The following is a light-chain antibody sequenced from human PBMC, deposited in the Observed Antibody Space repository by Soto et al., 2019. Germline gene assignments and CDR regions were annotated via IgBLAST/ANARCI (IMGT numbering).Light chain of an antibody. Sequence: QSALTQPASVSGSPGQSITISCTGTSSDVGGYNYVSWYQQHPGKAPKLMIYDVSNRPSGVSNRFSGSKSGNTASLTISGLQAEDEADYYCSSYTSSSTYVFGPGTKVTGL. CDR1: SSDVGGYNY. V-gene: IGLV2-14*01. J-gene: IGLJ1*01. CDR2: DVS. CDR3: SSYTSSSTYV.